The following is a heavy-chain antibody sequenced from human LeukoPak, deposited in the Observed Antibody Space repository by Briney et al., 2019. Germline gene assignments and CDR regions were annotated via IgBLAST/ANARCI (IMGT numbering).Heavy chain of an antibody. J-gene: IGHJ4*02. CDR2: IYYSGST. CDR1: GGSISSYY. CDR3: ARDKRNLGYYYDSSGSFDY. V-gene: IGHV4-59*01. D-gene: IGHD3-22*01. Sequence: SETLSLTCTVSGGSISSYYWSWIRQPPGKGLEWIGYIYYSGSTNYNPSLKSRVTISVDTSKNQFSLKLSSVTAADTAVYYCARDKRNLGYYYDSSGSFDYWGQGTLVTVSS.